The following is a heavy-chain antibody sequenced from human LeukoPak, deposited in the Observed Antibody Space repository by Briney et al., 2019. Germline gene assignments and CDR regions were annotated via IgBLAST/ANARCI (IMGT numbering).Heavy chain of an antibody. CDR3: ARESRAGKQWLILGRHWFDP. V-gene: IGHV1-46*01. D-gene: IGHD6-19*01. Sequence: ASVKVSCKPSGYTFTSYYMHWVRQAPGQGLEWMGIINPSGGSTSYAQKFQGRVTMTRDTSTSTAYMELSSLRSEDTAVYYCARESRAGKQWLILGRHWFDPWGQGTLVTVSS. CDR1: GYTFTSYY. J-gene: IGHJ5*02. CDR2: INPSGGST.